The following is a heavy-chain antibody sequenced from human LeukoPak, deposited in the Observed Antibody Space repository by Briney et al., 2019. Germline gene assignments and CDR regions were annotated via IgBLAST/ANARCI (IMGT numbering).Heavy chain of an antibody. CDR2: IYHSGST. J-gene: IGHJ4*02. CDR3: ARRKATTRDLRIDY. V-gene: IGHV4-4*02. CDR1: GDSISSSNW. Sequence: TSETLSLTCAVSGDSISSSNWWSWVRQPPGKGLEWIGEIYHSGSTNYNPSLKSRVTISVDKSKNQFSLKLSSVTAADTAVYYCARRKATTRDLRIDYWGQGTLVTVSS. D-gene: IGHD1-7*01.